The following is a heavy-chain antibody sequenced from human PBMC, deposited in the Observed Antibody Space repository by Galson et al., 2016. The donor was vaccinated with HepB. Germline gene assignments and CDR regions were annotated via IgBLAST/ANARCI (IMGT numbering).Heavy chain of an antibody. CDR2: ISYDGSDR. CDR1: GFTFSRYG. V-gene: IGHV3-30*18. D-gene: IGHD6-25*01. CDR3: TKDSSSAIWHL. J-gene: IGHJ4*02. Sequence: SLRLSCAASGFTFSRYGMQWVRQAPGKGLEWVSYISYDGSDRKYADSVKGRFTASRDNSKYTLYLQMNSLRAEDAAVYYCTKDSSSAIWHLWGQGTLVTVSS.